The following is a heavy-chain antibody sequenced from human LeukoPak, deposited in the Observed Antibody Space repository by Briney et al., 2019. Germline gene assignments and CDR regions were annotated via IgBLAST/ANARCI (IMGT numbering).Heavy chain of an antibody. J-gene: IGHJ6*02. CDR3: ARGPRSDSSSGYYGMDV. V-gene: IGHV1-8*01. CDR1: GYTFTSYD. D-gene: IGHD6-13*01. CDR2: MNPNSGNT. Sequence: ASVKVSCKASGYTFTSYDINWVRQATGQGLEWMGWMNPNSGNTGYAQKFQGRVTMTRNTSISTAYMELSSLRSEDTAVYYCARGPRSDSSSGYYGMDVWGQGTTVTVSS.